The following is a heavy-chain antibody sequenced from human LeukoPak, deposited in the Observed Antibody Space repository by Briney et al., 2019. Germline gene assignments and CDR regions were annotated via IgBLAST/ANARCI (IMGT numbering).Heavy chain of an antibody. CDR1: GFSFSTYA. CDR3: AKSLYGGCDY. V-gene: IGHV3-23*01. CDR2: VNGNGGST. Sequence: GGSLRLSCAASGFSFSTYAMSWVRQAPGKGLEWVSGVNGNGGSTFYADSAKGRFTIFRDNSKSTVYLQMNSLRVEDTAVYYCAKSLYGGCDYWGQGTVVTVSS. D-gene: IGHD3-16*02. J-gene: IGHJ4*02.